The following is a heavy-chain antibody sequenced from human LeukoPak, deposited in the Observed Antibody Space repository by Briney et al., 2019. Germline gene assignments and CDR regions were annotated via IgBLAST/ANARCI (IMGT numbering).Heavy chain of an antibody. CDR1: GFIFTSYW. CDR3: ARHGSGDYGIDI. Sequence: GASMQISCDGSGFIFTSYWSCGVRQLPGKLLECMGIIYPGDSDTTYSPSFQGQVTISADKSISTAYLQWSSLMASDTAMYYCARHGSGDYGIDIWGQGTMVTVSS. V-gene: IGHV5-51*01. D-gene: IGHD4-17*01. CDR2: IYPGDSDT. J-gene: IGHJ3*02.